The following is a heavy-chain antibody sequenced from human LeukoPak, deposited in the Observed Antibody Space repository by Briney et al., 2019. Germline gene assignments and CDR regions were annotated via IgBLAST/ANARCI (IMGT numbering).Heavy chain of an antibody. CDR2: ISYSGSS. D-gene: IGHD5-24*01. V-gene: IGHV4-59*01. J-gene: IGHJ5*02. CDR1: GGSISSYY. Sequence: SETLSLTCTVSGGSISSYYWSWVRHPPAKGLEWIGYISYSGSSNSNPSLKSRVTISVDTSKNQCSLKVSSVTAADTAVYYCASGWYGYNLAWGKGILVTVSS. CDR3: ASGWYGYNLA.